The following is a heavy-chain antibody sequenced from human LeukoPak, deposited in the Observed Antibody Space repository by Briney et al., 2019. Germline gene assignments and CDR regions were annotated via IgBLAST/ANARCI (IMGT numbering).Heavy chain of an antibody. CDR1: GFTFDDYA. V-gene: IGHV3-9*01. CDR3: AKVGYDSSGYYHGFDY. Sequence: GGSLRLSCAASGFTFDDYAMHWVRQAPGKGLEWVSGISWNSGSIGYADSVKGRFTIPRDNAKNSLYLQMNSLRAEDTALYYCAKVGYDSSGYYHGFDYWGQGTLVTVSS. J-gene: IGHJ4*02. D-gene: IGHD3-22*01. CDR2: ISWNSGSI.